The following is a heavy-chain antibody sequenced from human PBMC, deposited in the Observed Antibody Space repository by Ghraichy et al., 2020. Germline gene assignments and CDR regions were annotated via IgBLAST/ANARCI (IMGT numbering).Heavy chain of an antibody. J-gene: IGHJ4*02. CDR1: GGPISSGTYY. CDR2: IYASGTT. V-gene: IGHV4-61*02. D-gene: IGHD3-16*01. CDR3: ARGGAGGGTFAN. Sequence: SETLSLTCTVSGGPISSGTYYWSWIRQPAGQGLEWIGRIYASGTTDYNPSRKSRVTMSRVTSKNQFSLKMNSVTAADTAIYYCARGGAGGGTFANWGQGTLVTVSS.